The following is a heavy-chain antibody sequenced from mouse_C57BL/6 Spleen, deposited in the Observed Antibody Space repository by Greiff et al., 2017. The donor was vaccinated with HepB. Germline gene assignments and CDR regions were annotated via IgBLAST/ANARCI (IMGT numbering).Heavy chain of an antibody. V-gene: IGHV1-15*01. Sequence: QVQLQQSGAELVRPGASVTLSCKASGYTFTDYEMHWVKQTPVHGLEWIGAIDPETGGTAYNQKFKGKAILTADKSSSTAYMELRSLTSEDSAVYYCTRGTTVVATDYAMDYWGQGTSVTVSS. CDR1: GYTFTDYE. J-gene: IGHJ4*01. D-gene: IGHD1-1*01. CDR2: IDPETGGT. CDR3: TRGTTVVATDYAMDY.